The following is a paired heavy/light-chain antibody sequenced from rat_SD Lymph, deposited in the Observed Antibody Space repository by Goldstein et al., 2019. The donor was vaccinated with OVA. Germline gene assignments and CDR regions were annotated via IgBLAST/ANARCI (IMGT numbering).Heavy chain of an antibody. CDR2: VNPDNGYT. Sequence: QVNLLQSGAALVKPGASVKLSCKTSGYKFTDYFIHWVKQSRGESLEWIGYVNPDNGYTNYNENFKTRATLTVDKSTNAAYMELSRLTSDDSATYFCTRSHYYYSSYGALAHWGQGTLVTVSS. CDR3: TRSHYYYSSYGALAH. J-gene: IGHJ3*01. CDR1: GYKFTDYF. D-gene: IGHD1-2*01. V-gene: IGHV1-38*01.
Light chain of an antibody. CDR3: LQCNYNPPWT. CDR1: QNEGTN. V-gene: IGKV6S11*01. J-gene: IGKJ1*01. Sequence: NTVMTQSPTSMFISVGDRVTMNCKASQNEGTNVDWYQQKAGQSPKLLIFGTSNRYTGVPDRFTGSGSGTDFTLTIDNIQAEDLALYYCLQCNYNPPWTFGGGTKLELK. CDR2: GTS.